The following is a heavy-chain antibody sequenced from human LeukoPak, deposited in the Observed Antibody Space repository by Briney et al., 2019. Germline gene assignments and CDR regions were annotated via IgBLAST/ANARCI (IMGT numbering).Heavy chain of an antibody. J-gene: IGHJ4*02. CDR3: ASAPVPATAFDY. Sequence: GGSLRLSCAASGFSFNNYAMHWVRQAPGKGLKWVAVISYDGSNEYYADSVKGRFTISRDNSKNTLYLQMNSLRAEDTAVYYCASAPVPATAFDYWGQGTLVTVFS. CDR1: GFSFNNYA. CDR2: ISYDGSNE. D-gene: IGHD2-15*01. V-gene: IGHV3-30-3*01.